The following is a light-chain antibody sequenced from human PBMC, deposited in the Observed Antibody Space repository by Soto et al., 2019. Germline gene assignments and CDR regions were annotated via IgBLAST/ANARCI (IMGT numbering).Light chain of an antibody. CDR3: AAWDDGLNGFWV. V-gene: IGLV1-44*01. J-gene: IGLJ1*01. CDR2: SNN. Sequence: QSVLTQPPSASGTPGQRVAISCSGSSSNFGSNTVNWYQQLPGTAPKVLIYSNNQRPSGVPDRFSGSKSGTSASLAISGLQSEDEADYYCAAWDDGLNGFWVFGTGTMVTVL. CDR1: SSNFGSNT.